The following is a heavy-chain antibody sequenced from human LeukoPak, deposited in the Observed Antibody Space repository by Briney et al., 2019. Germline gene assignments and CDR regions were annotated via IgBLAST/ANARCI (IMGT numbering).Heavy chain of an antibody. CDR1: GGSISSSNW. CDR3: ARGGSSSWYGLLDY. J-gene: IGHJ4*02. D-gene: IGHD6-13*01. V-gene: IGHV4-4*02. CDR2: IYHSGST. Sequence: SGTLSLTCAVSGGSISSSNWWSWVRQPPGKGLEWVGEIYHSGSTNYNPSLKSRVTISVDKSKNQFSLKLSSVTAADTAVYYCARGGSSSWYGLLDYWGQGTLVTVSS.